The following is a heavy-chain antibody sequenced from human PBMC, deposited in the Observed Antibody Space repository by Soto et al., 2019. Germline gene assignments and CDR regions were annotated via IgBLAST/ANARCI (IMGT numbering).Heavy chain of an antibody. CDR3: AKSEGYSFDI. CDR2: IRQDGREE. D-gene: IGHD1-1*01. Sequence: EVQLVESGGGLVQPGVSLGLSCAASGFTFSSHWMSWVRQAPGKGLEWVANIRQDGREEQYSDTVKGRFTLSRDNAKNSLYLQMNGLRVEDTAVYYCAKSEGYSFDIRGQGTMVTVSS. J-gene: IGHJ3*02. CDR1: GFTFSSHW. V-gene: IGHV3-7*01.